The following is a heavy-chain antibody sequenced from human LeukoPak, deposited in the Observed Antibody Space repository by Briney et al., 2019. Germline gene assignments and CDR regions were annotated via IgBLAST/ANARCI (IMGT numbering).Heavy chain of an antibody. CDR2: TSYDGTAI. Sequence: GTSLRLSCAGSGFTFSNDAMHWVRQAPGKGLEWVAVTSYDGTAIYYADSVKGRFTISKDNSRNTLYLQMNSLRVEDTAVYYCARDILPGYPSYPDYWRHGTLVTVSS. V-gene: IGHV3-30*04. CDR3: ARDILPGYPSYPDY. D-gene: IGHD3-9*01. CDR1: GFTFSNDA. J-gene: IGHJ4*01.